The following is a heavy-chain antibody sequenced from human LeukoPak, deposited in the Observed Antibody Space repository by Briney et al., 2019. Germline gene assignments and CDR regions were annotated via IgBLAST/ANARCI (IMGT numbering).Heavy chain of an antibody. CDR2: IYYSGST. CDR3: ARHRSGYDKRYYYYGMDV. Sequence: SETLSLTCTVSGGSISSYYWSWIRQPPGKGLEWIGYIYYSGSTNYNPSLKSRVTISVDTSKNQFSLKLSSVTAADTAVYYCARHRSGYDKRYYYYGMDVWGQGTTVTVSS. CDR1: GGSISSYY. J-gene: IGHJ6*02. V-gene: IGHV4-59*01. D-gene: IGHD5-12*01.